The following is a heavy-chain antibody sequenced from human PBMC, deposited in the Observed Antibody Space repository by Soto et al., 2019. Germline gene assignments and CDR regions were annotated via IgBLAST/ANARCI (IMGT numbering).Heavy chain of an antibody. CDR2: IYPGDTDT. CDR1: GYSFSDYW. CDR3: GRRGQYCGLSSCRFDP. J-gene: IGHJ5*02. Sequence: GESLKISCKASGYSFSDYWIGWVRQMPRRGLERMGIIYPGDTDTRYSASYQSQATTSADKSITTTILQCISLTASDTATYYRGRRGQYCGLSSCRFDPWGRGTLVTVS. D-gene: IGHD2-21*01. V-gene: IGHV5-51*01.